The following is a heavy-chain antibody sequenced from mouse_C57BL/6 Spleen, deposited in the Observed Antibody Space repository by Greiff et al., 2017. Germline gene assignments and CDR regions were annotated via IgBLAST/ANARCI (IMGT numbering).Heavy chain of an antibody. Sequence: QVQLQQSGAELVKPGASVTISCKASGYAFSSYWMNWVKQRPGKGLEWIGQIYPGDGDTNYNGKFKGKATLTADKSSSTAYMQLSSLTSEDSAVYFCARDYYGSSWWYFDVWGTGTTVTVSS. V-gene: IGHV1-80*01. CDR3: ARDYYGSSWWYFDV. CDR1: GYAFSSYW. D-gene: IGHD1-1*01. CDR2: IYPGDGDT. J-gene: IGHJ1*03.